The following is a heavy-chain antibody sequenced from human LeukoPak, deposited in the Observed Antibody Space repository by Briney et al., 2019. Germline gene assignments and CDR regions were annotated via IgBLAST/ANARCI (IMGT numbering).Heavy chain of an antibody. CDR3: ARGLPRITIFGVAFDY. D-gene: IGHD3-3*01. V-gene: IGHV1-8*01. CDR1: GYTFTSYD. CDR2: MNPNSGNT. Sequence: ASVKVSCKASGYTFTSYDINRVRQATGQGLEWMGWMNPNSGNTGYAQKFQGRVTMTRNTSISTAYMELSSLRSEDTAVYYCARGLPRITIFGVAFDYWGQGTLVTVSS. J-gene: IGHJ4*02.